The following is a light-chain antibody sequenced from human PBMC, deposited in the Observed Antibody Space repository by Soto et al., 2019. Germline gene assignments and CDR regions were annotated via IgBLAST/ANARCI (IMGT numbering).Light chain of an antibody. J-gene: IGLJ2*01. CDR1: SSDVGGYDF. CDR3: CSYAGDLAL. V-gene: IGLV2-11*01. Sequence: QSALTQPRSVSGSPGQSVTISCTGTSSDVGGYDFVSWYQQHPGKAPKLMISDVSKRPSGVPDRFSGSKSGNTASLNISGLQAEDEADYYCCSYAGDLALFGGGTKVTVL. CDR2: DVS.